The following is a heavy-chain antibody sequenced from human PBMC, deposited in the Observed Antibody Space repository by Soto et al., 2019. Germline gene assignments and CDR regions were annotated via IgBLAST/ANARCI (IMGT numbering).Heavy chain of an antibody. CDR2: IKQDGSEK. V-gene: IGHV3-7*03. CDR1: GFTFSSYW. J-gene: IGHJ6*02. CDR3: ARVKLLTYKTKNIYYYYDMDV. Sequence: GGSLRLSCAASGFTFSSYWMSWVRQAPGKGLEWVANIKQDGSEKYYVDSVKGRFTISRDNAKNSLYLQMNSLRAEDTVVYYCARVKLLTYKTKNIYYYYDMDVWGHGTTV. D-gene: IGHD2-15*01.